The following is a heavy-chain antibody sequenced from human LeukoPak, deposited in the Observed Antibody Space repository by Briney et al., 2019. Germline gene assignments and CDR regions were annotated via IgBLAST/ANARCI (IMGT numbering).Heavy chain of an antibody. CDR3: ARSLGLIGTKYTFDQ. CDR2: VYHSGST. CDR1: GDSITTYY. V-gene: IGHV4-59*01. J-gene: IGHJ4*02. Sequence: PSETLSLSCTVPGDSITTYYWNWIRQPPGKGLESIGYVYHSGSTNYNPSLKSRVTMSVDTSKTQFSLKLSSLPSADTAVYYCARSLGLIGTKYTFDQWGQGTLVTVSS. D-gene: IGHD1-20*01.